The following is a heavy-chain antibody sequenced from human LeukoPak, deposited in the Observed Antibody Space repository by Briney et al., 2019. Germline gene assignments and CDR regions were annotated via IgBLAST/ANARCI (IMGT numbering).Heavy chain of an antibody. D-gene: IGHD3-10*01. CDR2: ISGSGGST. CDR3: ARTRITMVRGVNHPHYYYYGMDV. J-gene: IGHJ6*02. Sequence: GGSLRLSCAASGFTFSSYAMSWVRQAPGKGLEWVSAISGSGGSTYYADSVKGRFTISRDNSKNTLYLQMNSLRAEDTAVYYCARTRITMVRGVNHPHYYYYGMDVWGQGTTVTASS. V-gene: IGHV3-23*01. CDR1: GFTFSSYA.